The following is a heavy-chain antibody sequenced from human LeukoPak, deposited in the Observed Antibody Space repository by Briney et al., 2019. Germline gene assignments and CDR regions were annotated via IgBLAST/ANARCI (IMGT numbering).Heavy chain of an antibody. Sequence: SETLSLTCTVSGGSISSYYWSWIRQPPGKGLEWLGYIYYTGNSNYNPSLESRVTMSLDTSTNQFSLRLSSVTAADTAVYYCATRRYGSGRFDYWGQGTLVTVSS. CDR3: ATRRYGSGRFDY. CDR1: GGSISSYY. CDR2: IYYTGNS. J-gene: IGHJ4*02. V-gene: IGHV4-59*08. D-gene: IGHD3-10*01.